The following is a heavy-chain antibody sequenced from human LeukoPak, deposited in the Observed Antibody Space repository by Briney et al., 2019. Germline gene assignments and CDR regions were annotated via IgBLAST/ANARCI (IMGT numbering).Heavy chain of an antibody. Sequence: SVKVSCKASGGTFSSYTISWVRQAPGQGLEWMGRIIPILGIANYAQKFQGRVTITADESTSTAYMELSSLRSEDTAVYYCARDSVDIVVVPAAINWFDPWGQGTLVTVSS. CDR3: ARDSVDIVVVPAAINWFDP. V-gene: IGHV1-69*04. CDR2: IIPILGIA. D-gene: IGHD2-2*01. J-gene: IGHJ5*02. CDR1: GGTFSSYT.